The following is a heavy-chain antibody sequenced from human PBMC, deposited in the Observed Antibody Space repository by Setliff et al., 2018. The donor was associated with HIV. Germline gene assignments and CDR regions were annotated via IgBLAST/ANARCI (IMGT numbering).Heavy chain of an antibody. J-gene: IGHJ3*02. CDR1: GYTFTSYG. CDR2: VRPYNGNT. Sequence: ASVKVSCKSSGYTFTSYGISWVRQAPGQGLEWMGWVRPYNGNTNYAQKFQGRVTMTTETSTSTAYMDLRSLRSDDTAVYYCARCNSSGPRYGFDIWGQGTMVTVSS. V-gene: IGHV1-18*01. CDR3: ARCNSSGPRYGFDI. D-gene: IGHD6-19*01.